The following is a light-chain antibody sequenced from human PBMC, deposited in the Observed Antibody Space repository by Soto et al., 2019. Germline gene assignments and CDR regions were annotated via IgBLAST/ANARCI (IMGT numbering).Light chain of an antibody. J-gene: IGLJ2*01. Sequence: QSVLTQPPSASGTPGQRVTSSCSGSSSNIGSNTVNWYQQLPGTAPKLLSYSNNQRPSGVHDRFSGSKSGTSGSLAISGLQSEDEDDYYCAAWDDSLNVVFGGGTKLTVL. CDR2: SNN. CDR3: AAWDDSLNVV. CDR1: SSNIGSNT. V-gene: IGLV1-44*01.